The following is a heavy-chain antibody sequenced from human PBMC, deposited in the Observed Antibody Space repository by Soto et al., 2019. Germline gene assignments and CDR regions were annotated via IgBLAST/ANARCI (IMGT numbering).Heavy chain of an antibody. CDR3: ARGQRFSDWFDP. Sequence: PSETLSLTCTVSGGSISRGGYYWSWIRQHPGKGLEWIGRIYSSGSTKYNPSLQSRVTMSLDTSKNQFSLRLTSVTAADTAVYYCARGQRFSDWFDPWGQGTLVTVSS. CDR2: IYSSGST. J-gene: IGHJ5*02. D-gene: IGHD3-3*01. CDR1: GGSISRGGYY. V-gene: IGHV4-61*02.